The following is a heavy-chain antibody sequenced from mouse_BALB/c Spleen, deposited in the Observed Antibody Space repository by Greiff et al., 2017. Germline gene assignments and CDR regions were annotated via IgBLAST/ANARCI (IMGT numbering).Heavy chain of an antibody. Sequence: EVKLMESGPELVKPGASVKMSCKASGYTFTSYVMHWVKQKPGQGLEWIGYINPYNDGTKYNEKFKGKATLTSDKSSSTAYMELSSLTSEDSAVYYCARRRGYEQYYFDYWGQGTTLTVSS. CDR2: INPYNDGT. J-gene: IGHJ2*01. D-gene: IGHD2-2*01. CDR1: GYTFTSYV. V-gene: IGHV1-14*01. CDR3: ARRRGYEQYYFDY.